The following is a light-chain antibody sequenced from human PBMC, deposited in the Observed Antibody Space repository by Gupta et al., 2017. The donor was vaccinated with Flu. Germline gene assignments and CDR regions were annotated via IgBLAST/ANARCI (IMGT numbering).Light chain of an antibody. CDR1: QNVNSN. CDR3: QQYDRWPLIT. J-gene: IGKJ5*01. CDR2: GAS. Sequence: ATLSVSPGERATLSCRASQNVNSNLAWYHQKPGQAPRLLISGASTRATGISARFSGSGSGTDFTLTISSLQSEDFALYYCQQYDRWPLITFGQGTRLEIK. V-gene: IGKV3-15*01.